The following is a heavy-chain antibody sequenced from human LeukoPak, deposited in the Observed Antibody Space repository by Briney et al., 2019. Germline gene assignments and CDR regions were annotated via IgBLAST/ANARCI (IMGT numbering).Heavy chain of an antibody. J-gene: IGHJ4*02. Sequence: PGGSLRLSCAASGFTVSSNYMSWVRQAPGKGLEWVSVIYSGGSTYYADSVKGRFTISRDNSKYTLYLQMNSLRAEDTAVYYCARGLGGYDFGLDYWGQGTLVTVSS. V-gene: IGHV3-66*02. CDR1: GFTVSSNY. CDR2: IYSGGST. CDR3: ARGLGGYDFGLDY. D-gene: IGHD5-12*01.